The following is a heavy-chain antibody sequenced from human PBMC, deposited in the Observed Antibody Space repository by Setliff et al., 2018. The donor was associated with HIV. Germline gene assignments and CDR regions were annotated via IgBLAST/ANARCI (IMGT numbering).Heavy chain of an antibody. J-gene: IGHJ4*02. CDR3: ARQVGSQYSYWAYYFDS. V-gene: IGHV4-59*08. Sequence: SETLSLTCSISGGSISFYYWNWLRQTPGKGLEWIAYTFDNGNTHYNPSLESRVTLSLDTSRNLFSLRLASVTAADTAVYYCARQVGSQYSYWAYYFDSWGQGALVTVSS. CDR2: TFDNGNT. D-gene: IGHD5-18*01. CDR1: GGSISFYY.